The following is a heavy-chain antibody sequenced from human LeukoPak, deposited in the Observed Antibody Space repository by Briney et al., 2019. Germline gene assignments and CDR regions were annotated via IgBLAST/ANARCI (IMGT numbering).Heavy chain of an antibody. CDR2: IYYKSQWYN. V-gene: IGHV6-1*01. J-gene: IGHJ3*01. CDR1: GDSVSSGSGG. D-gene: IGHD3-10*01. CDR3: ARGGLVRGSLNSLTGFDF. Sequence: PSQTLSLTCDISGDSVSSGSGGWNWIRQSPSRGLEWLGRIYYKSQWYNDDAVSVKGRISINPDTAKNQFSLHLNSVTPDDTALYYSARGGLVRGSLNSLTGFDFWGQGTMVTVSS.